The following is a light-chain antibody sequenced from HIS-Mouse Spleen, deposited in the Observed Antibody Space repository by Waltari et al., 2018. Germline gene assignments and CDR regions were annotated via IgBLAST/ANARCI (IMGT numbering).Light chain of an antibody. CDR2: DDS. CDR1: TMESKS. J-gene: IGLJ1*01. V-gene: IGLV3-21*02. Sequence: SYVLTQPPSVSVAPGQTATITCGGNTMESKSLHWYQQKPGQAPVLVVYDDSDRPSGIPERFSGSNSGNTATLTISRVEAGDEADYYCQVWDSSSDRVFGTGTKVTVL. CDR3: QVWDSSSDRV.